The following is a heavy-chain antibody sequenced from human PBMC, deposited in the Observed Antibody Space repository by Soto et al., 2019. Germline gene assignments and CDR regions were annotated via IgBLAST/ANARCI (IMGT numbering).Heavy chain of an antibody. V-gene: IGHV6-1*01. Sequence: SQTLSLTCAISGDSVSSNSGAWNWIRQSPSRGLEWLGRTYCRLSKWYNDYAVSVKSRITINPDTSKNQFSLQLNSVTPEDTAVYYCARGGWYGLVDYWGQGTLVTVSS. D-gene: IGHD6-19*01. J-gene: IGHJ4*02. CDR1: GDSVSSNSGA. CDR2: TYCRLSKWYN. CDR3: ARGGWYGLVDY.